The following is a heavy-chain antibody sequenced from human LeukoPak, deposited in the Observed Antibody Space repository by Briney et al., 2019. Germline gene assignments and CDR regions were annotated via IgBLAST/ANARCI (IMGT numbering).Heavy chain of an antibody. J-gene: IGHJ4*02. D-gene: IGHD6-13*01. Sequence: PGGSLRLSCVASGFSFSGSAMHWVRQASGKGLEWVGRIRSKANTYATAYAASVKGRSTISRDDSRDTAYLQMNSLRAEDTAVYYCANRIAAAGTPPYWGQGTLVTVSS. V-gene: IGHV3-73*01. CDR3: ANRIAAAGTPPY. CDR1: GFSFSGSA. CDR2: IRSKANTYAT.